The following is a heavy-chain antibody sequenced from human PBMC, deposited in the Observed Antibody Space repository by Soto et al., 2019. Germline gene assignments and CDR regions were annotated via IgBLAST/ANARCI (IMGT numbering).Heavy chain of an antibody. Sequence: GSLRLSCAASGLTFSSYAMSWVRQAPGKGLEWVSTISGSGGNAYYADSVKGRFSISRDNSKNTLRLQMNSLGADDTAVYYCAKDGASGSYPPYYYFGMDVWGQGTTVTVSS. CDR3: AKDGASGSYPPYYYFGMDV. D-gene: IGHD1-26*01. V-gene: IGHV3-23*01. CDR1: GLTFSSYA. CDR2: ISGSGGNA. J-gene: IGHJ6*02.